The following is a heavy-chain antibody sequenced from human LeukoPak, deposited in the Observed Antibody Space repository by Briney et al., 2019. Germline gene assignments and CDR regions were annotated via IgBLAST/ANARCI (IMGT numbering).Heavy chain of an antibody. D-gene: IGHD4-11*01. CDR3: ARDKTTVSSISIRNYYHYMDV. J-gene: IGHJ6*03. CDR2: IIPIFGTA. CDR1: GGTFSSYA. V-gene: IGHV1-69*13. Sequence: ASVKVSCKASGGTFSSYAISWVRQAPGQGLEWMGGIIPIFGTANYAQKFQGRVTITADESTSTAYMELSSLRSEDTAVYYCARDKTTVSSISIRNYYHYMDVWGKGTTVTVSS.